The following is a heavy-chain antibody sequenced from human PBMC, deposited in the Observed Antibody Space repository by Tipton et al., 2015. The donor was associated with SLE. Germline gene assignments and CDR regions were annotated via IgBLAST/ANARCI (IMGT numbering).Heavy chain of an antibody. CDR2: ISYDGSNK. J-gene: IGHJ6*02. CDR1: GFTFSTYA. Sequence: SLRLSCAASGFTFSTYAMHWVRQAPGKGLEWVAVISYDGSNKFYADSVKGRFTISRDNSKNTVYLQINSLRAEDTAVYYCARGGTVYLFYYNGMDVWGQGTTVTVSS. CDR3: ARGGTVYLFYYNGMDV. D-gene: IGHD2/OR15-2a*01. V-gene: IGHV3-30*04.